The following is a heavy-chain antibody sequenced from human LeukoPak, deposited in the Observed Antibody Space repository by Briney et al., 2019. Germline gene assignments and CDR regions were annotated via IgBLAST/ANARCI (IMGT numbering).Heavy chain of an antibody. CDR1: GGSISSYY. Sequence: SETLSLTCTVSGGSISSYYWSWIRQPPGKGLEWIGYIYYSGSTNYNPSLKSRVTISVDTSKNQFSPKLSSVTAADTAVYYCARAPTIDLIDYWGQGTLVTVSS. D-gene: IGHD5-12*01. J-gene: IGHJ4*02. CDR2: IYYSGST. CDR3: ARAPTIDLIDY. V-gene: IGHV4-59*01.